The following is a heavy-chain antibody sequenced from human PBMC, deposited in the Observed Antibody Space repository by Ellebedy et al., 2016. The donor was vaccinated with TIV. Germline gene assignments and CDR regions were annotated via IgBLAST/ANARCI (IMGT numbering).Heavy chain of an antibody. V-gene: IGHV1-69*06. Sequence: SVKVSXXASGGTFSSYAISWVRQAPGQGLEWMGGIIPIFGTANYAQKFQGRVTITADKSTSTAYMELSSLRSEDTAVYYCARDPIAGDPSKRYGMDVWGQGTTVTVSS. D-gene: IGHD2-21*02. CDR1: GGTFSSYA. CDR2: IIPIFGTA. CDR3: ARDPIAGDPSKRYGMDV. J-gene: IGHJ6*02.